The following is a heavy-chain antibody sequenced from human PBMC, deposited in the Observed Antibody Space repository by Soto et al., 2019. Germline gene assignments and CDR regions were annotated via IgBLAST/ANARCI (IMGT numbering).Heavy chain of an antibody. Sequence: PGGSLRLSCAASGFTFSSYWMHWVRQAPGKGLVWVSRINSDGSSTSYADSVKGRFTISRDNAKNTLYLQMNSLRAEDTAVYYCARGQATVAIPTNFDYWGQGTLVTVSS. CDR1: GFTFSSYW. CDR3: ARGQATVAIPTNFDY. J-gene: IGHJ4*02. V-gene: IGHV3-74*01. CDR2: INSDGSST. D-gene: IGHD4-17*01.